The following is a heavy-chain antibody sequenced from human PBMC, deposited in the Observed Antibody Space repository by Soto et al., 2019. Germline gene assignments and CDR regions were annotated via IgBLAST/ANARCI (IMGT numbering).Heavy chain of an antibody. J-gene: IGHJ4*02. CDR2: IKSKTDGGTT. V-gene: IGHV3-15*01. CDR3: TTDLGLGDCSGGSCYKDY. CDR1: GFTFSNAW. D-gene: IGHD2-15*01. Sequence: EVQLVESGGGLVKPGGSLRLSCAASGFTFSNAWMSWVRQAPGEGLEWVGRIKSKTDGGTTDYAAPVKGRFTISRDDSKNTLYLQMNSLKTEDTAVYYCTTDLGLGDCSGGSCYKDYWGQGTLVTVSS.